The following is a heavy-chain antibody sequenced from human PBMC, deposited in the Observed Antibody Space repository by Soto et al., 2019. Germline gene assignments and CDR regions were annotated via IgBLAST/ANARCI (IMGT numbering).Heavy chain of an antibody. CDR3: AKGRWFGELSSWFDP. CDR1: GGSISSGDNY. V-gene: IGHV4-31*03. Sequence: QVQLQESGPGLVKPSQTLSLTCTVSGGSISSGDNYWSWFRQHPGKGLEWIGFINYSGSTYYNASLNSRVIISVDTSKNQFSLKLSSVTAADTSVYYCAKGRWFGELSSWFDPWGQGTLVTVSS. CDR2: INYSGST. J-gene: IGHJ5*01. D-gene: IGHD3-10*01.